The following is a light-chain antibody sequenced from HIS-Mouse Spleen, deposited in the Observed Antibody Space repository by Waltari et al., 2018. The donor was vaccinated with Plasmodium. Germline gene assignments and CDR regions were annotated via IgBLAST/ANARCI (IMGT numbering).Light chain of an antibody. CDR1: SSDVGSYNL. V-gene: IGLV2-23*01. CDR2: EGS. J-gene: IGLJ2*01. CDR3: CSYAGSSTLV. Sequence: QSALTQPASVSGSPGQSLTLPCTGTSSDVGSYNLVSWYQQHPGKAPKLMIYEGSKRPSGVSNRFSGSKSGNTASLTISGLQAEDEADYYCCSYAGSSTLVFGGGTKLTVL.